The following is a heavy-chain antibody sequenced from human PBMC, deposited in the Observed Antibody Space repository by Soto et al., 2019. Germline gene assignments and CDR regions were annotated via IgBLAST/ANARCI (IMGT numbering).Heavy chain of an antibody. CDR3: ARTRFLEWLFPRRFDP. Sequence: SETLSLTCTVSGGSVSSGSYYWSWIRQPPGKGLEWIGYIYYSGSTNYNPSLKSRVTISVDTSKNQFSLKLSSVTAADTAVYYCARTRFLEWLFPRRFDPWGQGTLVTVSS. CDR2: IYYSGST. D-gene: IGHD3-3*01. CDR1: GGSVSSGSYY. V-gene: IGHV4-61*01. J-gene: IGHJ5*02.